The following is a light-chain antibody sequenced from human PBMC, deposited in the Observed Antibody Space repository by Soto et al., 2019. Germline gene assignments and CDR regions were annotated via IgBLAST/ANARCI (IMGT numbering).Light chain of an antibody. CDR2: DAS. CDR1: QTVRNN. CDR3: QHYHGWPIT. J-gene: IGKJ5*01. V-gene: IGKV3-15*01. Sequence: IVLTQSPATLSLSPGERATLSCRASQTVRNNYLAWYKQKPGQAPRLVSYDASTRATGIPARFSGSGSGTEFTLTISSLKSEDFEVYYCQHYHGWPITFGQGTRLEIK.